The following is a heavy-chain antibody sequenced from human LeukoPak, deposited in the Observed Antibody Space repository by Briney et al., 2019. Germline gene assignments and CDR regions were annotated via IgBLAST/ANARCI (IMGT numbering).Heavy chain of an antibody. Sequence: PGGSLRLSCAASGFTFSNDWMTWVRQAPGKGLEWVANIKPDGNVKNYVDSVKGRFTISRDNAENLLYLQLNSLRAEDTAVYFCARVPGYSFGFFDYWGQGTLVTVSS. D-gene: IGHD5-18*01. V-gene: IGHV3-7*05. CDR3: ARVPGYSFGFFDY. CDR2: IKPDGNVK. J-gene: IGHJ4*02. CDR1: GFTFSNDW.